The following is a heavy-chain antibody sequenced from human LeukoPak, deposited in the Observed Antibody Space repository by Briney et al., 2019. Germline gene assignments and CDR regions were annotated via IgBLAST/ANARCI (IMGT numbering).Heavy chain of an antibody. CDR2: IDWNSATI. CDR1: GFTFDDYA. J-gene: IGHJ6*02. Sequence: PGGSLRLSCTASGFTFDDYAMHWVRQGPGKGLERVSSIDWNSATIGYADSVKGRFTISRDNAKNSLYLQMNSLRTDDTPLYYCAKDRGYFGLWGMDVWGQGTTVTVSS. CDR3: AKDRGYFGLWGMDV. V-gene: IGHV3-9*01. D-gene: IGHD3-10*01.